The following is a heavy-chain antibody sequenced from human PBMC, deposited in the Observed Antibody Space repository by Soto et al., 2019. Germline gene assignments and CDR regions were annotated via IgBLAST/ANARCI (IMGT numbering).Heavy chain of an antibody. V-gene: IGHV1-69*06. J-gene: IGHJ3*02. D-gene: IGHD6-19*01. CDR1: GGTFSSYA. Sequence: SVKVSCKASGGTFSSYAISWVRQAPGQGLEWMGGIIPIFGTANYAQKFQGRVTITADKSTSTAYMELSSLRSEDTAVYYCASVGSGWYVGAFDIWGQGTMVTVSS. CDR3: ASVGSGWYVGAFDI. CDR2: IIPIFGTA.